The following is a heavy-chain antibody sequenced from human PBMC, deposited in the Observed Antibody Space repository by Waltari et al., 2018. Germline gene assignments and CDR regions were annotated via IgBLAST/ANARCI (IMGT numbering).Heavy chain of an antibody. CDR1: GCSITDYH. CDR2: IHYSQST. Sequence: QVHLQESVPGLVQSSETLSLICSVSGCSITDYHWSWVRQPPGQGLECIVYIHYSQSTNSNPSLNSRVIISLETSKNQFSLTLTSVTAADTAVYYCARDYGSGSYYISPLDTWGQGTLVTVPS. D-gene: IGHD3-10*01. CDR3: ARDYGSGSYYISPLDT. J-gene: IGHJ5*02. V-gene: IGHV4-59*01.